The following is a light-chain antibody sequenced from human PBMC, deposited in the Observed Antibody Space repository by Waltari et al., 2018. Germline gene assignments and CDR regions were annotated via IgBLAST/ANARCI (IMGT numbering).Light chain of an antibody. V-gene: IGKV4-1*01. CDR3: QQYYTAPYT. J-gene: IGKJ2*01. CDR1: QSLLDNSNNKNY. Sequence: DIVMTQSPDSLAVSLGETATINCKSNQSLLDNSNNKNYLAWYQQKPGQPLQLLFYWASSRESGVPDRFSGSGSGTDFTLTISSLQAEDVAVYYCQQYYTAPYTFGQGTKLEIK. CDR2: WAS.